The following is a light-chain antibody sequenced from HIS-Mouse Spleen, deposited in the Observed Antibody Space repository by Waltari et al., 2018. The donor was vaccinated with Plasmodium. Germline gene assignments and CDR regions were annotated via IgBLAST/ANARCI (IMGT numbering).Light chain of an antibody. CDR2: DVS. CDR1: SSDVGGYNY. CDR3: SSYTSSSTVV. J-gene: IGLJ2*01. Sequence: QSALTQPASVSGSPGPSIPIPCTGPSSDVGGYNYVSWYQQHPGKAPKLMIYDVSNRPSGVSNRFSGSKSGNTASLTISGLQAEDEADYYCSSYTSSSTVVFGGGTKLTVL. V-gene: IGLV2-14*03.